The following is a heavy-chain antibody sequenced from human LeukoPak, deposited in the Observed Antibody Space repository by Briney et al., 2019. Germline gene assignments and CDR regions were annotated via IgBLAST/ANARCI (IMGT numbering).Heavy chain of an antibody. J-gene: IGHJ5*02. CDR3: ARVSGWHDNWFDP. CDR1: GGSISSSSYY. CDR2: IYYSGST. Sequence: SETLSLTCTVSGGSISSSSYYWGWIRQPPGKGLEWIGSIYYSGSTYYNPSLKSRVTISVDTSKNQFSLKLSSVTAADTAVYYCARVSGWHDNWFDPWGQGTLVTVSS. D-gene: IGHD6-19*01. V-gene: IGHV4-39*07.